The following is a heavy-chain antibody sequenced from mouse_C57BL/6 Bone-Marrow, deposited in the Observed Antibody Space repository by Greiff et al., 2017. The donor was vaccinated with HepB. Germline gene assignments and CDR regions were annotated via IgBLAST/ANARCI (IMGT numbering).Heavy chain of an antibody. V-gene: IGHV1-69*01. D-gene: IGHD2-3*01. J-gene: IGHJ2*01. CDR3: ARWGWLLPFDY. CDR1: GYTFTSYW. CDR2: IDPSDSYT. Sequence: QVQLQQPGAELVMPGASVKLSCKASGYTFTSYWMHWVKQRPGQGLEWIGEIDPSDSYTNYNQKFKGKSTLTVDKSSSTAYMQLSSLTSEDSAVYYCARWGWLLPFDYWGQGTTLTVS.